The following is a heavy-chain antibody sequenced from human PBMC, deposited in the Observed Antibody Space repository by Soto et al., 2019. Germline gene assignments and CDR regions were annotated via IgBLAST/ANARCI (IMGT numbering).Heavy chain of an antibody. CDR3: ARTPRA. CDR1: GGSISTSNW. Sequence: SETLSLTCAVSGGSISTSNWWSWVRQPPGKGLEWIGEVYRTGSTNYNPSLESRLTISVDKSKNQFSLKLRSVTAADTAVYYCARTPRAWGQGTLVTVSS. CDR2: VYRTGST. V-gene: IGHV4-4*02. J-gene: IGHJ5*02.